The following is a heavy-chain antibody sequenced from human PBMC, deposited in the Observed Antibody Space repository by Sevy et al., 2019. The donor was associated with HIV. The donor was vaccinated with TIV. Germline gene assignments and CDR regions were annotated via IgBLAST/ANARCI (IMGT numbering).Heavy chain of an antibody. Sequence: GGSLRLSCAASGFTFSSYAMSWVRQAPGKGLEWVSGISDSGGSTYYADSVKGRFTISRDNSNNTLYLQMNSLRAEDTAVYYCAKDTCSSTSCYYQDAFDIWGQGTMVTVSS. CDR3: AKDTCSSTSCYYQDAFDI. J-gene: IGHJ3*02. CDR1: GFTFSSYA. D-gene: IGHD2-2*01. V-gene: IGHV3-23*01. CDR2: ISDSGGST.